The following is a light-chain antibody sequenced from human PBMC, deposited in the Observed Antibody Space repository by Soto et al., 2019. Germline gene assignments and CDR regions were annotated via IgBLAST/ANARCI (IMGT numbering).Light chain of an antibody. CDR1: QSVSSNY. Sequence: EVVLTQSPGTLSLSPGERATLSCRASQSVSSNYLAWYQQKPGQAPRLLIYGASSRATGIPDRFRGSGSGTEFTLTITSLQTDDFATYYCQQYITYSTFGQGTKVDIK. V-gene: IGKV3-20*01. CDR2: GAS. J-gene: IGKJ1*01. CDR3: QQYITYST.